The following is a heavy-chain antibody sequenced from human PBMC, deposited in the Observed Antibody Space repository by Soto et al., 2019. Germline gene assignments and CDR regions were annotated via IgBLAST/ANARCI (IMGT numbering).Heavy chain of an antibody. J-gene: IGHJ4*02. Sequence: GGSLRLSCAASGFTFSSYAMSWVRQAPGKGLEWDSAISGSGGSTYYADSVKGRFTISSDNVKNKLYLQMISLRAEDTAVFYCAKDMKVVAATRPFFDYWGQGTLVTVSS. CDR1: GFTFSSYA. CDR3: AKDMKVVAATRPFFDY. V-gene: IGHV3-23*01. CDR2: ISGSGGST. D-gene: IGHD2-15*01.